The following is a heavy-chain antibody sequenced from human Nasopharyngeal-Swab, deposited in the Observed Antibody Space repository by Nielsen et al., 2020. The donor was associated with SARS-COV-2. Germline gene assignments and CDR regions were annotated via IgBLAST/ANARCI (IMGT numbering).Heavy chain of an antibody. D-gene: IGHD3-3*01. CDR1: GFTFSSYA. CDR3: AKDPYYDFWSGYYFDY. J-gene: IGHJ4*02. CDR2: ISGSVGST. Sequence: GESLKISYAASGFTFSSYAMSWVRQAPGKGLEWVSAISGSVGSTYYADSVKGRFTISRDNSKNTLYLQMNSLRAEDTAVYYCAKDPYYDFWSGYYFDYWGQGTLVTVSS. V-gene: IGHV3-23*01.